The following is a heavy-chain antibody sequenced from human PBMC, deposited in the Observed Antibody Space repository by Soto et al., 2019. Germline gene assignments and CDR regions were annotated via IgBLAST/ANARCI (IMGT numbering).Heavy chain of an antibody. Sequence: PSETLSLTCTVSGGYISNSYWSWIRQPPGKGLECIGYIHYSGSTNYNPSLKSRVTISEDTSKTQFSLRLRSMTAADTALYYCARESAGGRSGSGFDLWGPGTLVTVS. CDR1: GGYISNSY. CDR2: IHYSGST. CDR3: ARESAGGRSGSGFDL. D-gene: IGHD6-19*01. V-gene: IGHV4-59*01. J-gene: IGHJ3*01.